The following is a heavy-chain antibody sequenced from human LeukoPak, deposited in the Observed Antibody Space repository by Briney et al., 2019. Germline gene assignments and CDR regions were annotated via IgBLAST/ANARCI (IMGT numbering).Heavy chain of an antibody. CDR3: ARQRGSSSSWYFDY. J-gene: IGHJ4*02. D-gene: IGHD6-13*01. CDR2: IHYSGST. CDR1: GGSISSYY. Sequence: SETLSLACTVSGGSISSYYWSWIRQPPGKGLEWIGYIHYSGSTNYNPSLKSRVTISVDTSKNQFSLKLSSVTAADTAVYYCARQRGSSSSWYFDYWGQGTLVTVSS. V-gene: IGHV4-59*08.